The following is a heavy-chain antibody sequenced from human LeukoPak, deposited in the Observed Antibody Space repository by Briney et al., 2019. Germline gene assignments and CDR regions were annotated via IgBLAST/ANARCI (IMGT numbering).Heavy chain of an antibody. V-gene: IGHV3-30*02. CDR2: IRYDGSNK. J-gene: IGHJ5*02. D-gene: IGHD3-22*01. CDR1: GFTFSSYG. CDR3: ARVSSYYDSSGYFNWFDP. Sequence: GGSLRLSCAASGFTFSSYGMHWVRQAPGKGLEWVAFIRYDGSNKYYADSVKGRFTISRDNSKNTLYLQMNSLRAEDTAVYYCARVSSYYDSSGYFNWFDPWGQGTLVTVSS.